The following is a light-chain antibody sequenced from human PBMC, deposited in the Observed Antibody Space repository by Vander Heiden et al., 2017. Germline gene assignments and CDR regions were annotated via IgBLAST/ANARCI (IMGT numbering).Light chain of an antibody. J-gene: IGKJ2*01. CDR1: QSISSY. V-gene: IGKV1-39*01. CDR2: AAS. Sequence: DIQMTQSPSSLSASVGDRVTITCLASQSISSYLNWYQQKPGKAPKLLIYAASSLQSGVPSRFSGSGSETDFTLTISSLQPEDFATYYCQQSYSTPYTFGQGTKLEIK. CDR3: QQSYSTPYT.